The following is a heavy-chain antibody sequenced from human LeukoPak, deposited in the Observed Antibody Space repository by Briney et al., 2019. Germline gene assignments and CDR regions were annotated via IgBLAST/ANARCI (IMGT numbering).Heavy chain of an antibody. D-gene: IGHD6-19*01. J-gene: IGHJ6*02. CDR2: IIPIFGTA. CDR3: ARESSGWPRSMDV. Sequence: ASVKVSCKASEGTFSSYAISWVRQAPGQGLEWMGGIIPIFGTANYAQKFQGRVTITADESTSTAYMELSSLRSEDTAVYYCARESSGWPRSMDVWGQGTTVTVSS. V-gene: IGHV1-69*13. CDR1: EGTFSSYA.